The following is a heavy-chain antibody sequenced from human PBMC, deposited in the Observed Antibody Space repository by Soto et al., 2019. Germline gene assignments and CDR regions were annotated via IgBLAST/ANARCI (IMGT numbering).Heavy chain of an antibody. V-gene: IGHV4-59*08. CDR1: GGSISSYY. CDR2: IYYSGST. CDR3: ARWSSSGYYSSPYYFDY. D-gene: IGHD3-22*01. J-gene: IGHJ4*02. Sequence: PSETLSLTCTVSGGSISSYYWSWIRQPPGKGLEWIGYIYYSGSTNYNPSLKSRVTISVDTSKNQFSLKLSSVTAADTAVYFCARWSSSGYYSSPYYFDYWGQGTLVTVSS.